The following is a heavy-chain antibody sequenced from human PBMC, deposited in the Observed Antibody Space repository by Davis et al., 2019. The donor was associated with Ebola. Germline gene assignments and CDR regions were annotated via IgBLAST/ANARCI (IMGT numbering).Heavy chain of an antibody. CDR2: INHSGST. Sequence: SETLSLTCAVYGGSFSGYYWSWIRQPPGKGLEWIGEINHSGSTNYNPSPKSRVTISVDTSKNQFSLKLSSVTAADTAVYYCARAAGVVWFDPWGQGTLVTVSS. V-gene: IGHV4-34*01. CDR3: ARAAGVVWFDP. D-gene: IGHD2-21*01. CDR1: GGSFSGYY. J-gene: IGHJ5*02.